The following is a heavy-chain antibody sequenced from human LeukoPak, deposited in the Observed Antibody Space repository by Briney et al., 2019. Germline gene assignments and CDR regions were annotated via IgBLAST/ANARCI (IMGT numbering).Heavy chain of an antibody. J-gene: IGHJ6*03. CDR1: GGTFSSYA. Sequence: SVKVSCKASGGTFSSYAISWVRQAPGQGLEWMGRILPILGIANYAQKFQGRVTITTDESTSTAYMELSSLRSEDTAVYYCASPSSSSLYYYYYYMDVWGKGTTVTVSS. V-gene: IGHV1-69*04. CDR3: ASPSSSSLYYYYYYMDV. CDR2: ILPILGIA. D-gene: IGHD6-6*01.